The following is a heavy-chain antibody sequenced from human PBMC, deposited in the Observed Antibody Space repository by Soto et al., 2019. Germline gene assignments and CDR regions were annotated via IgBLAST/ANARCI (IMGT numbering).Heavy chain of an antibody. CDR2: ITSKTSGGTT. J-gene: IGHJ6*02. CDR1: GFSFGDYD. CDR3: SRDLGGRFLVYGLDV. D-gene: IGHD3-3*01. Sequence: GGSLRLSCTASGFSFGDYDMSWLRQAPGKGLEWVGSITSKTSGGTTEYAASVKGRFTISRDDSKSIAYLQMNSLKTGDTAVYYCSRDLGGRFLVYGLDVWGQGTTVTVSS. V-gene: IGHV3-49*03.